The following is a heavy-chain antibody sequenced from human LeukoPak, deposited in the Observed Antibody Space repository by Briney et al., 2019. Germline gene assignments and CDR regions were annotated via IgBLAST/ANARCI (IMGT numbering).Heavy chain of an antibody. V-gene: IGHV3-7*03. CDR3: ARSRVLFDY. J-gene: IGHJ4*02. Sequence: GGSLRLSCAASGFTFGSYWMSWVRQAPGKGLEWVANIKQDGSEKYYVDSVKGRFTISRDNAKNSLYLQMNSLRAEDTAVYYCARSRVLFDYWGQGTLVTVSS. CDR1: GFTFGSYW. CDR2: IKQDGSEK.